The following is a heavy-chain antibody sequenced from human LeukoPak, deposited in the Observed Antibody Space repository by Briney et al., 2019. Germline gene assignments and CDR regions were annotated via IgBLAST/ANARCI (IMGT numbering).Heavy chain of an antibody. CDR1: GFTLRGFW. CDR3: ARGGPDFWSGYYYYGMDV. V-gene: IGHV3-74*01. D-gene: IGHD3-3*01. J-gene: IGHJ6*02. CDR2: INGDGSEI. Sequence: GGSLRLSCAASGFTLRGFWMFWVRQVPGKGLVFVSRINGDGSEITYADTVKGRFTISKDNAKNTLYLQMNSLRDEDTAVYYCARGGPDFWSGYYYYGMDVWGQGTTVTVSS.